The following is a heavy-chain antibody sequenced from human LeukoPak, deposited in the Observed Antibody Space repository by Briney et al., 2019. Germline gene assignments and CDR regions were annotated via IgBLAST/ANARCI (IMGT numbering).Heavy chain of an antibody. CDR3: ARLYSGYDPDY. CDR2: IYYSGST. Sequence: SETLSLTCSVSGGSISSYYWSWIRQPPGKGLEWIGYIYYSGSTNYNPSLKSRVTISVDTSKNQFSLKLSSVTAAGTAVYYCARLYSGYDPDYWGQGTLVTVSS. V-gene: IGHV4-59*01. CDR1: GGSISSYY. D-gene: IGHD5-12*01. J-gene: IGHJ4*02.